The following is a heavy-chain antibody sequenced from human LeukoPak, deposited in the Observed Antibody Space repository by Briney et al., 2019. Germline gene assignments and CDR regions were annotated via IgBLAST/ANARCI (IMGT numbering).Heavy chain of an antibody. J-gene: IGHJ4*01. CDR1: GFTFSSYT. Sequence: GGSLRLSCAASGFTFSSYTMHWVRQAPGKGLEWVSCISTSSSYIYYADSVKGRFTISRDNVRNTLHLQMNNLSLEDTAVYFCIREVQVRASASLGLWGRGTLVTVS. CDR2: ISTSSSYI. V-gene: IGHV3-21*01. D-gene: IGHD1-1*01. CDR3: IREVQVRASASLGL.